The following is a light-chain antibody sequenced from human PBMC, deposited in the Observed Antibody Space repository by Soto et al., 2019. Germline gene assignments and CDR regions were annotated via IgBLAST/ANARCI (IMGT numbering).Light chain of an antibody. J-gene: IGKJ1*01. CDR2: GAS. Sequence: EVVLTQSPGTLSLSPGERATLSCRASQSINSNYLAWYQQKPGQAPRLLIYGASSRDTGIPDRFSGRGSGTDFPLTISSLEPEDVAVYYCQQYDISPRTFGPGTKVEIK. CDR1: QSINSNY. V-gene: IGKV3-20*01. CDR3: QQYDISPRT.